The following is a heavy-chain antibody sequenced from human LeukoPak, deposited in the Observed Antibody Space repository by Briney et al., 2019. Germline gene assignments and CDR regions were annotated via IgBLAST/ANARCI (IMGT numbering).Heavy chain of an antibody. Sequence: SETLSLTCTVSGGSISSSSYYWGWIRQPPGKGLEWIGSIYYSGSTYYNPSLKSRVTISVDTSKNQFSLKLSSVTAADTAVYYRARSRVLGRVAWGQGTLVTVSS. V-gene: IGHV4-39*07. CDR1: GGSISSSSYY. CDR3: ARSRVLGRVA. J-gene: IGHJ5*02. CDR2: IYYSGST. D-gene: IGHD2-2*01.